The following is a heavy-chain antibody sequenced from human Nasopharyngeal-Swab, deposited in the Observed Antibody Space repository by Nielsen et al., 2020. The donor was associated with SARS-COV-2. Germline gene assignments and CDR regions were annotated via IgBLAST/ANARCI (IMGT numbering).Heavy chain of an antibody. J-gene: IGHJ5*02. CDR1: GFTFSGSA. V-gene: IGHV3-73*01. CDR3: ARALTRSITIFGVVIPNWFDP. D-gene: IGHD3-3*01. Sequence: GESLKISCAASGFTFSGSAMHWVRQASGKGLEWVGRIRSKANSYATAYAASVKGRFTISRDDSKNTAYLQMNSLKTEDTAVYYCARALTRSITIFGVVIPNWFDPWGQGTLVTVSS. CDR2: IRSKANSYAT.